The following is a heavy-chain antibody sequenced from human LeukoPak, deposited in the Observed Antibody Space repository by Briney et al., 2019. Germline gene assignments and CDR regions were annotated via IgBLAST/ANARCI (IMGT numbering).Heavy chain of an antibody. Sequence: SVKVSCKASGGTFSSYAISWVRQAPGQGLEWMGRIIPIFGTANYAQKFQGRVTITTDESTSTAYMELSSLRSEDTAVYYCARGGEYGFWSGYINWFDPWGQGTLVTVSS. CDR2: IIPIFGTA. V-gene: IGHV1-69*05. D-gene: IGHD3-3*01. CDR1: GGTFSSYA. J-gene: IGHJ5*02. CDR3: ARGGEYGFWSGYINWFDP.